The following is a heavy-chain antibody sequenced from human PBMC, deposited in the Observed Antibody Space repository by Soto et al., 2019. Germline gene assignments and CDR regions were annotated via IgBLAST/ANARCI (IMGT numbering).Heavy chain of an antibody. J-gene: IGHJ4*02. D-gene: IGHD4-4*01. V-gene: IGHV1-2*02. Sequence: ASVKVSCKSSGYNFDAHYIHWVRQAPGQGLEWMGCVNAYNGATLFAQVFQGRVSMTRDTSITSAVMELSGLTSGDTAVYYCARSRSTVSRGSYFDVWGQGALVTVSS. CDR3: ARSRSTVSRGSYFDV. CDR2: VNAYNGAT. CDR1: GYNFDAHY.